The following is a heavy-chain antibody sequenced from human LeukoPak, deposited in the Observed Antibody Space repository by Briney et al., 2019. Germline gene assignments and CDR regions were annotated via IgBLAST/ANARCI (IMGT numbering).Heavy chain of an antibody. Sequence: ASGTVSFTGSGYTFTIYGITWVRHTPGRGREGMGWISAYNATTNYAQKLQGRVTMTTDTSTRTAYMELRSLRSDDTAVYYCAIGRLPAAIPKWWGQGALVTVSS. J-gene: IGHJ4*02. CDR1: GYTFTIYG. D-gene: IGHD2-2*02. V-gene: IGHV1-18*01. CDR2: ISAYNATT. CDR3: AIGRLPAAIPKW.